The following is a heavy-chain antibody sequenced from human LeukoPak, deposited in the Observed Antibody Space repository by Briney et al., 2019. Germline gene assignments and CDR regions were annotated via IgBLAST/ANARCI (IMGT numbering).Heavy chain of an antibody. V-gene: IGHV3-23*01. CDR3: CDGMDV. CDR2: INGSGNST. Sequence: GGSLRLSCAASGFIFRNYYMSWVRQAPGKGLEWVSAINGSGNSTYYADSVQGRFTISRDNSKNTLYLQMNSLRAGDTAVYYCCDGMDVWGQGTTVAVSS. J-gene: IGHJ6*02. CDR1: GFIFRNYY.